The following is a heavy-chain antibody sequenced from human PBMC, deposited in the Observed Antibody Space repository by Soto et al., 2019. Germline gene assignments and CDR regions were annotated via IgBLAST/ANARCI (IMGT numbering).Heavy chain of an antibody. Sequence: GGSLRLSCAASGFTVSSKYMSWVRQAPGKGLEWVSLIQSGGPTYYADSVKGRFTISRDTSENTLHLQMDSLRAEDTAVYYCARDDVFRYGGRCYGLPLDAWGKGSAVTVS. D-gene: IGHD2-15*01. CDR2: IQSGGPT. V-gene: IGHV3-66*01. CDR1: GFTVSSKY. J-gene: IGHJ6*03. CDR3: ARDDVFRYGGRCYGLPLDA.